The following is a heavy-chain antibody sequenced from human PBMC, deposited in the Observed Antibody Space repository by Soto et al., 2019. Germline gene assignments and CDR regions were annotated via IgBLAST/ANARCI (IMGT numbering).Heavy chain of an antibody. J-gene: IGHJ5*02. CDR3: ARRNYAGFWFDP. V-gene: IGHV4-59*01. CDR1: GGSISSYD. D-gene: IGHD1-7*01. CDR2: IYYSGST. Sequence: SETLSLTCTVSGGSISSYDWSWIRQPPGKGLEWIGYIYYSGSTNYNPSLKSRVTISVDTSKNQFSLKLSSVTAADTVVYYCARRNYAGFWFDPWGQGTLVTVSS.